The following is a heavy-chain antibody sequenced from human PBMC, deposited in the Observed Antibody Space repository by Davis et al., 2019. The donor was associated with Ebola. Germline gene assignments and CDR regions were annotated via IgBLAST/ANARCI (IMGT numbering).Heavy chain of an antibody. J-gene: IGHJ4*02. D-gene: IGHD4-11*01. CDR3: AGGHNYAHEY. Sequence: ASVKVSCKASGYTFTDYNIHWMRQAPGQGLDWLGRVILKSGATNYAQKFQGRVTMTRDTSISTVYMELSSLRYDDTADYYYAGGHNYAHEYWGQGTLVTVSS. CDR2: VILKSGAT. V-gene: IGHV1-2*06. CDR1: GYTFTDYN.